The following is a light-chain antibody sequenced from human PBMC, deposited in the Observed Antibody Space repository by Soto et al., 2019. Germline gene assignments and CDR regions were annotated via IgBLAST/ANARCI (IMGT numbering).Light chain of an antibody. J-gene: IGLJ3*02. CDR1: SSNIGSNI. CDR2: SNN. V-gene: IGLV1-44*01. Sequence: HSVLTQPPSASATPGQRVTISCSGSSSNIGSNIVNWYQQLPGTAPKLLIYSNNQRPSGVPDRFSGSKSGTSASLAISGLQSEDEADYYCAAWDDSRNGWVFGGGTKLTVL. CDR3: AAWDDSRNGWV.